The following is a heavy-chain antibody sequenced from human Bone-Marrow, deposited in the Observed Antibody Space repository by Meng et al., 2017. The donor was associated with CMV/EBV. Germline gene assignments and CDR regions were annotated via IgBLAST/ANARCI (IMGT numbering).Heavy chain of an antibody. CDR2: IIPILGIA. D-gene: IGHD3-3*01. Sequence: VKVSCKASGGTFSSYAISWVRQAPGQGLEWMGGIIPILGIANYAQKFQGRVTITADKSTSTAYMELSSLRSEDTAVYYCARDNTSEYDFWSGSHYYYGMDVWGQGTTVTVSS. CDR3: ARDNTSEYDFWSGSHYYYGMDV. CDR1: GGTFSSYA. J-gene: IGHJ6*02. V-gene: IGHV1-69*10.